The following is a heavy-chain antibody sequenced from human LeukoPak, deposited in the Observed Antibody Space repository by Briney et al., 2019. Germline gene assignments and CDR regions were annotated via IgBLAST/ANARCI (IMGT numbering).Heavy chain of an antibody. CDR3: ARCGYSHGYGWGGGYYYYYLDV. CDR2: IKQDGSDK. V-gene: IGHV3-7*01. J-gene: IGHJ6*03. D-gene: IGHD5-18*01. Sequence: GGSLRLSCAASGFTFDNYWMNWVRQAPGKGLEWVANIKQDGSDKDYVDSVKGRFTISRDNARNSLYLHMNSLRAEDTAVYYCARCGYSHGYGWGGGYYYYYLDVWGKGTTVTVSS. CDR1: GFTFDNYW.